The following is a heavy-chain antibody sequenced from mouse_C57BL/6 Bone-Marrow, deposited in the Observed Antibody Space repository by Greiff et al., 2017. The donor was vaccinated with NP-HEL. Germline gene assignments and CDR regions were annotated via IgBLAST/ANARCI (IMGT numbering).Heavy chain of an antibody. CDR2: ISSGGSYT. D-gene: IGHD2-12*01. J-gene: IGHJ4*01. CDR3: ASPAYYSALYYAMDY. V-gene: IGHV5-6*01. CDR1: GFTFSSYG. Sequence: EVLVVESGGDLVKPGGSLKLSCAASGFTFSSYGMSWVRQTPHNRLEWVATISSGGSYTYYPDSVKGRFTIARDNAKNTLYLQMSSLKSEDTAMYYWASPAYYSALYYAMDYWGQGTSVTVSS.